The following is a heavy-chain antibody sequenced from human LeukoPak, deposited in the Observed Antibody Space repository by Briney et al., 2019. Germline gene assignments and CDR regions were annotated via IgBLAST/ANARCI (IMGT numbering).Heavy chain of an antibody. D-gene: IGHD6-13*01. V-gene: IGHV3-21*01. J-gene: IGHJ5*02. CDR2: ISSSSSYI. CDR3: ARGRLKHPGEYSSSWFDP. Sequence: GRSLRLSCAASGFTFSSYSMNWVRQAPGKGLEWVSSISSSSSYIYYADSVKGRFTISRDNAKNSLYLQMNSLRAEDTAVYYCARGRLKHPGEYSSSWFDPWGQGTLVTVSS. CDR1: GFTFSSYS.